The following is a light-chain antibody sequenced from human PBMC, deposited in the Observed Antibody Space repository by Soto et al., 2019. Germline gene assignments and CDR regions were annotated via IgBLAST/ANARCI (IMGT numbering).Light chain of an antibody. J-gene: IGLJ1*01. CDR2: EVS. CDR3: GSYTSSTTPYV. CDR1: SSDVGTYNY. Sequence: QSVLTQPASVSGSPGQSITISCTRISSDVGTYNYVSWYQQHPGKAPKLMIYEVSNRPSGVSNRFSGSKSGNTASLTISGLQAGDEADYYCGSYTSSTTPYVFGTGTKVTVL. V-gene: IGLV2-14*01.